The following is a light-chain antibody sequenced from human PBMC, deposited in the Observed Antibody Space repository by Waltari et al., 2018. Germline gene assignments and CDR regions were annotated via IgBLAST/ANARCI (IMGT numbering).Light chain of an antibody. Sequence: DIQMTQSPTPLSAHVGDRVTITFRACQGTTSWLAWYQQKPGKAPRLLIYKASSLQSGVPSRFSGSGSATDFTLTISSLQPEDFGTYYCKQYNSAPYSFGQGTKVEIK. CDR1: QGTTSW. CDR2: KAS. V-gene: IGKV1-5*03. J-gene: IGKJ2*03. CDR3: KQYNSAPYS.